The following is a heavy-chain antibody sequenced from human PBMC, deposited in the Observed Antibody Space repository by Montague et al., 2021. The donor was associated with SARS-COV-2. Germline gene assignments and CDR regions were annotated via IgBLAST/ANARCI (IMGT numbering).Heavy chain of an antibody. CDR3: ARAERGSCGGGNCYQYFFTY. Sequence: CAISGDSVSTNSGTWNWVRLSPSRGLEWLGRTYYRSEWYSDYSVSVNSRISINPDTSKNQFSHQLNSVTPEDTAVHYCARAERGSCGGGNCYQYFFTYWGQGTLVTVSS. CDR2: TYYRSEWYS. J-gene: IGHJ4*02. CDR1: GDSVSTNSGT. V-gene: IGHV6-1*01. D-gene: IGHD2-15*01.